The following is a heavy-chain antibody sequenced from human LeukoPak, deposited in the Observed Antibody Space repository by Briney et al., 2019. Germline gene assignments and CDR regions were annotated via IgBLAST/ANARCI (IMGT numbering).Heavy chain of an antibody. V-gene: IGHV5-51*01. Sequence: GASLKISCKGSGYIFSSYWIGWVRQVPGKGLEWMGIIYPGDSHTRYRPSFQGQVTISADKSISTAYLQWSSLKASDTGMYYCAITTANWFDPWGQETLVTVSS. CDR2: IYPGDSHT. CDR3: AITTANWFDP. CDR1: GYIFSSYW. D-gene: IGHD1-1*01. J-gene: IGHJ5*02.